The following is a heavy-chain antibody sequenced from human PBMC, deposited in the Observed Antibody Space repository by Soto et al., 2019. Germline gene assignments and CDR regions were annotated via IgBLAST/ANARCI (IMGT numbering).Heavy chain of an antibody. V-gene: IGHV3-43*01. Sequence: GGSLRLSCAASGFTFDDYTMHWVRQAPGKGLEWVSLISWDGGSTYYADSVKGRFTISRDNSKNSLYLQMNSLRTEDTALYYCAKDMGRLELLLDYWGQGTLVTVSS. CDR2: ISWDGGST. J-gene: IGHJ4*02. CDR1: GFTFDDYT. CDR3: AKDMGRLELLLDY. D-gene: IGHD1-7*01.